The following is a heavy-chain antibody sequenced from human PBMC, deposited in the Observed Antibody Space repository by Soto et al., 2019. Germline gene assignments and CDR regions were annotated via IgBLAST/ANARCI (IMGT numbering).Heavy chain of an antibody. J-gene: IGHJ4*02. V-gene: IGHV4-61*03. CDR3: ARRDYASDS. D-gene: IGHD4-17*01. CDR1: GRSVAIPSSY. Sequence: SETLSLTCKLSGRSVAIPSSYWTWIRQPPGKGLEWIGYIYYSGSTNYNPSLESRATIFADKSGSHFSLNLTSVTADDTAVYYCARRDYASDSWGRGTLVTVS. CDR2: IYYSGST.